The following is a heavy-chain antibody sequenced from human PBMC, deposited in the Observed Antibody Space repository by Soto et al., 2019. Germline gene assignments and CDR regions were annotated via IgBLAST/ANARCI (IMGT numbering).Heavy chain of an antibody. Sequence: GGSLRLSCASSGFTFLSFTMNWVRQAPGKGLEWVSTISSNSAYIYYTDALRGRFTISRDNAKNSLHLQMNSLRAEDTAVYYCTRDASRESSARGWFDPWGPGTLVTVSS. CDR1: GFTFLSFT. D-gene: IGHD6-25*01. J-gene: IGHJ5*02. CDR3: TRDASRESSARGWFDP. V-gene: IGHV3-21*01. CDR2: ISSNSAYI.